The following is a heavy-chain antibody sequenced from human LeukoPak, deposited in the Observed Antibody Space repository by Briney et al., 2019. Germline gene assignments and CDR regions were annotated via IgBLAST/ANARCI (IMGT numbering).Heavy chain of an antibody. D-gene: IGHD6-13*01. CDR3: ALGRYSSSQKGAFDI. V-gene: IGHV1-46*03. CDR1: GYTFTGYY. J-gene: IGHJ3*02. Sequence: GASVKVSCKASGYTFTGYYMHWVRQAPGQGLEWMGIINPSGGSTSYAQKFQGRVTMTRDTSTSTVYMELSSLRSEDTAVYYCALGRYSSSQKGAFDIWGQGTMVTVSS. CDR2: INPSGGST.